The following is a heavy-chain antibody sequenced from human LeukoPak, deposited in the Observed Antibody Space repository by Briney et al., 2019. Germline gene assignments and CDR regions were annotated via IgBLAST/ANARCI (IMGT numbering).Heavy chain of an antibody. D-gene: IGHD3-10*01. CDR3: ARSWYYGSGRYYPDWFDP. J-gene: IGHJ5*02. V-gene: IGHV4-39*01. Sequence: SETLSLTCTVSGGSISSGSYYWGWIRQPPGKGPQWIGSVYYSGNAYHNPSLKSRVSISVDTSKNQFSLKLSSVTAADTAVYYCARSWYYGSGRYYPDWFDPWGQGTLVAVSS. CDR2: VYYSGNA. CDR1: GGSISSGSYY.